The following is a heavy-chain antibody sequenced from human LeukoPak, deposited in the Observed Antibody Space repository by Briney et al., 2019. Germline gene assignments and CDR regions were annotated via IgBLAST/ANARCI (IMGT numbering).Heavy chain of an antibody. J-gene: IGHJ2*01. CDR2: VYYSGTT. Sequence: SETLSLTCTVSGGSISSYYWSWIRQPPGKGLEWIGYVYYSGTTNYKYKSSLKSRVTISVDTSKNQFSLRLSSVTAADTAVYYCARSDRDLWYFDLWGRGTLVTVSS. CDR3: ARSDRDLWYFDL. CDR1: GGSISSYY. V-gene: IGHV4-59*01.